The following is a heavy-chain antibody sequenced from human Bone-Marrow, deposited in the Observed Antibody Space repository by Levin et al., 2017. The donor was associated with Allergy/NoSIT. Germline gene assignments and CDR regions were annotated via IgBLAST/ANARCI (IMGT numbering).Heavy chain of an antibody. V-gene: IGHV1-2*06. Sequence: GESLKISCKASGYTFTDHYIHWVRQAPGQGLEWMGRIKAKSGATTYAQKFQGRVTMTRDTSISTAYMELSRLRSDDTAVYYCARDELNIAVSEYFQHWGQGTLVIASS. CDR3: ARDELNIAVSEYFQH. D-gene: IGHD6-19*01. CDR2: IKAKSGAT. CDR1: GYTFTDHY. J-gene: IGHJ1*01.